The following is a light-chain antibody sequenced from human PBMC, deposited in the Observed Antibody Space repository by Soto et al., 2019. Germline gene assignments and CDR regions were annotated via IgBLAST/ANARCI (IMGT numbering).Light chain of an antibody. Sequence: DIQMTQSPSSLSASVGDRVTITCRASQSISTYLHWYQQKPGKAPNLLIYAASTLQSGVPSRFSGSGSGTDFTLTISSLQPEDCATYFCQHGYSIPLTFGGGTKVDIK. CDR3: QHGYSIPLT. CDR2: AAS. CDR1: QSISTY. V-gene: IGKV1-39*01. J-gene: IGKJ4*01.